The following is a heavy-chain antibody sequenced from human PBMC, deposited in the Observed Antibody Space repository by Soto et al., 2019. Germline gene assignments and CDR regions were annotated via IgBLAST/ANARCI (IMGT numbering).Heavy chain of an antibody. CDR3: ARVNTQNYYGSGSYSPYYFDY. CDR2: MNPNSGNT. Sequence: GASVKVSCKASGYTFTSYDINWVRQATGQGLEWMGWMNPNSGNTGYAQKFQGRVTMTRNTSISTAYTELSSLRSEDTAVYYCARVNTQNYYGSGSYSPYYFDYWGQGTLVTVSS. CDR1: GYTFTSYD. D-gene: IGHD3-10*01. J-gene: IGHJ4*02. V-gene: IGHV1-8*01.